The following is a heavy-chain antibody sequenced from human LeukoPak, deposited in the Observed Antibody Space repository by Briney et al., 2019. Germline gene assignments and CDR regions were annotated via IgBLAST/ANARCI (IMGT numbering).Heavy chain of an antibody. V-gene: IGHV3-23*01. CDR3: ARITTVTTVPDY. CDR1: GFTFSGYA. CDR2: VTGSGGDT. Sequence: GGSLRLSCAASGFTFSGYAMSWVRQAPGEGLEWFSAVTGSGGDTYHADSVKGRFTISRDNSKSTLYLQMNSLRAEDTAVYYCARITTVTTVPDYWGQGTLVTVSS. J-gene: IGHJ4*02. D-gene: IGHD4-17*01.